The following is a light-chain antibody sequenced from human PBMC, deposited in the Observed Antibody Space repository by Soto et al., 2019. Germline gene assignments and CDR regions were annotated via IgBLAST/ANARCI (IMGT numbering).Light chain of an antibody. CDR1: QSVSNN. J-gene: IGKJ4*01. Sequence: EIVMTQSPATLSVSPGERATLSCRASQSVSNNLAWYQQKPGQAPRLLIYGASTRATGIPARFSGSGSGTDFTLTISSLQSEDFAVYYCQQYNNCPRTFGGGTKLEIK. V-gene: IGKV3-15*01. CDR2: GAS. CDR3: QQYNNCPRT.